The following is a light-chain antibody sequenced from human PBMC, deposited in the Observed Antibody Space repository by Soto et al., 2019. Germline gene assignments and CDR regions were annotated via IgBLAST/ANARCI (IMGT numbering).Light chain of an antibody. CDR2: AAS. J-gene: IGKJ3*01. Sequence: DLQMIQSPSSLSASVGDRVTITCRASQSISSYLNWYQQKPGKAPKLLIYAASSLQSGVPSRFSGSGSGTDFTLTISSLQPEDFATYHCQQSYSTSFGPGTKVDIK. CDR1: QSISSY. CDR3: QQSYSTS. V-gene: IGKV1-39*01.